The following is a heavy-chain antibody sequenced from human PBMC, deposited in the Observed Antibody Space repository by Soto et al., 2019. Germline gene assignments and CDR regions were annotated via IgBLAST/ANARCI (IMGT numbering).Heavy chain of an antibody. CDR3: ARVGSSSPGGTKYNWFDP. CDR2: INHSGST. V-gene: IGHV4-34*01. CDR1: GGSFSGYY. Sequence: PSETLSLTCAVYGGSFSGYYWSWIRQPPGKGLEWIGEINHSGSTNYNPSLKSRVTISVDTSKNQFSLKLSSVTAADTAVYYCARVGSSSPGGTKYNWFDPWGQGTLVTV. D-gene: IGHD6-6*01. J-gene: IGHJ5*02.